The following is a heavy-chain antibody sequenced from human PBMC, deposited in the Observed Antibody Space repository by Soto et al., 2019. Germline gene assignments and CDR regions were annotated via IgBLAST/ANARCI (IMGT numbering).Heavy chain of an antibody. Sequence: GSLRLSCAASGFTFSSYSMNWVRQAPGKGLEWVSSISSSSSHIFYADSVKGRLTISRDNAKNSLYLQMNSLRAEDTAVYYCATRYCTSTNCYSFDYWGQGVLVTVSS. CDR2: ISSSSSHI. D-gene: IGHD2-2*01. CDR1: GFTFSSYS. J-gene: IGHJ4*02. CDR3: ATRYCTSTNCYSFDY. V-gene: IGHV3-21*01.